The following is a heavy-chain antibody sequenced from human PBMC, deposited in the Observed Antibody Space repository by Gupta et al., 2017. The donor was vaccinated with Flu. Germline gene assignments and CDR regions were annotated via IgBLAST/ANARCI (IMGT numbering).Heavy chain of an antibody. CDR2: IGTAGYT. D-gene: IGHD3-22*01. J-gene: IGHJ2*01. V-gene: IGHV3-13*01. CDR3: ARVEHYYDSSGYYWYFDL. Sequence: GKGLEWVSAIGTAGYTYYPGSVKGRFTISRENAKNSLYLQMNSLRAGDTAVYYCARVEHYYDSSGYYWYFDLWGRGTLVTVSS.